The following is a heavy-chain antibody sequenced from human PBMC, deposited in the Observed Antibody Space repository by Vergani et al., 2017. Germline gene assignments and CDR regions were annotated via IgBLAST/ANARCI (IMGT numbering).Heavy chain of an antibody. CDR3: VKDAESSVNFFDS. Sequence: EVQLLESGGSLKQLGGSVRLSCAASGFTFSTYAMHWVRQAPGKGLEWVSALTGDGGSTYYADSFKGRFIISRDNSRDTLYLQMNSLRPEDTATYYCVKDAESSVNFFDSWGQGTLVTVSS. CDR1: GFTFSTYA. D-gene: IGHD1-26*01. J-gene: IGHJ4*02. CDR2: LTGDGGST. V-gene: IGHV3-23*01.